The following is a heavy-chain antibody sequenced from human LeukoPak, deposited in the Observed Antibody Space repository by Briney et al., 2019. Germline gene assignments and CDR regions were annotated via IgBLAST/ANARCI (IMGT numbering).Heavy chain of an antibody. D-gene: IGHD1-26*01. CDR3: AREASGSYFNWFDP. CDR1: GYTFTGYY. Sequence: ASVKVSCKASGYTFTGYYMHRVRHAPGQGLEWRGWINPNSGGTNYAQKFQGRVTMTRDTSISTAYMELSRLRSDDTAVYYCAREASGSYFNWFDPWGQGTLVTVSS. J-gene: IGHJ5*02. V-gene: IGHV1-2*02. CDR2: INPNSGGT.